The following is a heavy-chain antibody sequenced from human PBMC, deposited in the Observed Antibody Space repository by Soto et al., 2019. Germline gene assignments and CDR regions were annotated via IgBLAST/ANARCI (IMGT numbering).Heavy chain of an antibody. Sequence: SETLSLTCTVSGGSISSYYWSWIRQPPGKGLEWIGYIYYSGSTNYNPSLKSRVTISVDTSKNQISLKLSSVTAADTAVYYCARQGYSSGWYSDGYNWFDPWGQGTLVTVSS. V-gene: IGHV4-59*08. D-gene: IGHD6-19*01. CDR3: ARQGYSSGWYSDGYNWFDP. CDR2: IYYSGST. J-gene: IGHJ5*02. CDR1: GGSISSYY.